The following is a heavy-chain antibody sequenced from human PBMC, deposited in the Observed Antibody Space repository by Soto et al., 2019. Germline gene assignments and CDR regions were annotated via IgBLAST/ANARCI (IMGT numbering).Heavy chain of an antibody. CDR2: ISYDGSNK. J-gene: IGHJ4*02. CDR1: GFTFSSYG. Sequence: PGGSLRLSCAASGFTFSSYGMHWVRQAPGKGLEWVAVISYDGSNKYYADSVKGRFTISRDNSKNTLYLQMNSLRAEDTAVYYCAKDFGGSGSPSDYWGQGTLVTVS. CDR3: AKDFGGSGSPSDY. D-gene: IGHD1-26*01. V-gene: IGHV3-30*18.